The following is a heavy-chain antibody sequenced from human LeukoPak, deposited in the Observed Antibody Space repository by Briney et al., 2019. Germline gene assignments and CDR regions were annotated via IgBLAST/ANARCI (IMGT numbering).Heavy chain of an antibody. CDR3: ARAGRNGYYYMDV. CDR1: GYTFTSYD. Sequence: ASVKVSCKASGYTFTSYDINWVRQATGQGLEWMGWINPNSGGTNYAQKFQGRVTMTRDTSISTAYMELSRLRSDDTAVYYCARAGRNGYYYMDVWGKGTTVTVSS. CDR2: INPNSGGT. J-gene: IGHJ6*03. D-gene: IGHD1-26*01. V-gene: IGHV1-2*02.